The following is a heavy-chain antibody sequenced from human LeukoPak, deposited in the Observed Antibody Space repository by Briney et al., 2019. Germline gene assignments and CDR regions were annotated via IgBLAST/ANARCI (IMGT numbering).Heavy chain of an antibody. V-gene: IGHV1-69*04. CDR1: GGTFSSYA. Sequence: SVTVSCKASGGTFSSYAISWVRQAPGQGLEWMGRIIPILGIATYAQKFQGRVTITADKSTSTAYMELSSLRSEDTAVYYCARDLGVGATVGGVYSDYWGQGTLVTVSS. J-gene: IGHJ4*02. CDR2: IIPILGIA. D-gene: IGHD1-26*01. CDR3: ARDLGVGATVGGVYSDY.